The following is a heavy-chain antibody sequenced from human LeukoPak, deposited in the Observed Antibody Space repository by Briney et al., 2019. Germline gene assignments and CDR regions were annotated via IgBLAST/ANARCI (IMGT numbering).Heavy chain of an antibody. CDR3: ARVAVAGVGYYYYYYMDV. V-gene: IGHV4-4*07. Sequence: PSETLSLTCTVSGGSISSYYWSWIRQPAGKGLEWIGRIYTSGSTNYNPSLKSRVTMSVDTSKNQSSLKLSSVTAADTAVYYCARVAVAGVGYYYYYYMDVWGKGATVTVSS. J-gene: IGHJ6*03. CDR1: GGSISSYY. CDR2: IYTSGST. D-gene: IGHD6-19*01.